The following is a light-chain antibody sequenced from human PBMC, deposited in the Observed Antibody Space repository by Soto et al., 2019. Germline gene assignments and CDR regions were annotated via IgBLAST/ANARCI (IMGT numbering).Light chain of an antibody. CDR1: SSDVGGYNY. CDR3: SSYAGSNNV. Sequence: QSALTQPPSASGSPGQSVTISFTGTSSDVGGYNYVSWYQQHPGKAPKLMIYEVSKRPSGVPDRFSGSKSGNTASLTVSGLQAEDEADYYCSSYAGSNNVFGTGTKLTVL. CDR2: EVS. V-gene: IGLV2-8*01. J-gene: IGLJ1*01.